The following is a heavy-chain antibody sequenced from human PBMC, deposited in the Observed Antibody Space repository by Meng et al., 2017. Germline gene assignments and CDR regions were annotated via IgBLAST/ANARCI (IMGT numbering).Heavy chain of an antibody. CDR2: ISSSSSYI. Sequence: GESLKISCAASGFTFSSYSMDWVRQAPGKGLEWVSAISSSSSYIYYADSVKGRFTISRDNAKNSLYLQMNSLRAEDTAMYYCAGDQGEEYSYGYEYYYYGMDVWGQGTTVTVSS. V-gene: IGHV3-21*01. CDR3: AGDQGEEYSYGYEYYYYGMDV. CDR1: GFTFSSYS. D-gene: IGHD5-18*01. J-gene: IGHJ6*02.